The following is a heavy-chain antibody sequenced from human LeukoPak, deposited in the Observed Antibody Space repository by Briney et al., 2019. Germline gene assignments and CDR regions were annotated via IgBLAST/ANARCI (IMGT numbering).Heavy chain of an antibody. J-gene: IGHJ4*02. CDR3: ARRVGISRWVDY. CDR2: IYSSGST. Sequence: PSETLSLTCTVSGGSISNYYWSWIRQPPGKGLEWIGYIYSSGSTNYNPSLKSRVTISVDSSKNQFSLKLSSVTAADTAVYYCARRVGISRWVDYWGQGTLVTV. V-gene: IGHV4-59*08. D-gene: IGHD6-19*01. CDR1: GGSISNYY.